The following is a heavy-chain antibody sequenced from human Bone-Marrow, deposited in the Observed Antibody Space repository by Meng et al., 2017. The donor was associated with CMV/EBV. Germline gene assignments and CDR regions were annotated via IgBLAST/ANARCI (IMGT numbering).Heavy chain of an antibody. CDR3: AREVAFVVVPAAISWGWFDP. D-gene: IGHD2-2*01. Sequence: SVKVSCKASGYTFTSYGISWVRQAPGQGLEWMGGIIPNVGIANYAQKFQGRVTITTDESTNTAYMELRSLRSDDTAVYYCAREVAFVVVPAAISWGWFDPWGQGTLVTVSS. J-gene: IGHJ5*02. CDR2: IIPNVGIA. CDR1: GYTFTSYG. V-gene: IGHV1-69*05.